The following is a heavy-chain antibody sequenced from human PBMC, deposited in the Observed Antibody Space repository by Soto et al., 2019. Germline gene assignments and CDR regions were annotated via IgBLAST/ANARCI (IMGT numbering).Heavy chain of an antibody. J-gene: IGHJ4*02. Sequence: GGSLRRSCSASGFPFRSYGMHCVHQAPGKGLEWVAVISYDGSNKYYADSVKGRFTISRDNSKNTLYLQMNSLRAEDTAVYYCARGLGYCISTSCLPFDYWGQGTLVTVSS. CDR3: ARGLGYCISTSCLPFDY. CDR1: GFPFRSYG. V-gene: IGHV3-30*03. CDR2: ISYDGSNK. D-gene: IGHD2-2*01.